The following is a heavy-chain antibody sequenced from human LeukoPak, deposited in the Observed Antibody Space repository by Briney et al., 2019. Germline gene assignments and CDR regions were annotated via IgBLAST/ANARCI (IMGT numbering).Heavy chain of an antibody. CDR1: GFTFSSYA. V-gene: IGHV3-23*01. CDR2: IRGSGGST. D-gene: IGHD2-15*01. J-gene: IGHJ5*02. CDR3: ATVVVSWFDP. Sequence: GGSLRLSCAASGFTFSSYAMSWVRQAPGKGLEWVSAIRGSGGSTYYADSVKGRFTISRDNSKNTLYLQMNSLRAEDTAVYYCATVVVSWFDPWGQGTLVTVSS.